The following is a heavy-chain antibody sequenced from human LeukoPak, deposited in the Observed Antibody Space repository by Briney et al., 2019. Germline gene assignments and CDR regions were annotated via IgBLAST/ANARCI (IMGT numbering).Heavy chain of an antibody. Sequence: GGSLRLSCAASGFTFSSYSMNWVRQAPGKGLEWVSSISSSSSYIYYADSVKGRFTISRDNAKNSLYLQMNSLRAKDTAVYYCASLPTIFGVVPWFDPWGQGTLVTVSS. CDR1: GFTFSSYS. CDR3: ASLPTIFGVVPWFDP. V-gene: IGHV3-21*01. CDR2: ISSSSSYI. J-gene: IGHJ5*02. D-gene: IGHD3-3*01.